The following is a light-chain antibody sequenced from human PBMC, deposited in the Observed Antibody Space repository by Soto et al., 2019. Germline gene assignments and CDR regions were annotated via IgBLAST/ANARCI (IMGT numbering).Light chain of an antibody. CDR2: GAS. CDR3: QHYCCSPSIT. J-gene: IGKJ5*01. CDR1: QSVDSRY. Sequence: EIVMTQSPATLSVSPGERATLSCRASQSVDSRYLAWYQQKPGQAPRLLMYGASTRATGIPDRFSGSGSGTDFTLTISRLEAEDFAVYYCQHYCCSPSITFGQGTRLEIK. V-gene: IGKV3-20*01.